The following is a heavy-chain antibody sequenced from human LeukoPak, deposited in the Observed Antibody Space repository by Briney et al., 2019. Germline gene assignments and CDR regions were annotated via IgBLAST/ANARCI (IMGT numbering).Heavy chain of an antibody. CDR2: MNPNSGNT. D-gene: IGHD3-10*01. CDR3: ARVLMVRGFRDYYYYMDV. V-gene: IGHV1-8*01. Sequence: ASVKVSCKASGYTFTSYDINWVRQATGQGLEWMGWMNPNSGNTGYAQKFQGRVTMTRNTSISTAYMELSSLRSEDTAVYYCARVLMVRGFRDYYYYMDVWGKGTTVTISS. J-gene: IGHJ6*03. CDR1: GYTFTSYD.